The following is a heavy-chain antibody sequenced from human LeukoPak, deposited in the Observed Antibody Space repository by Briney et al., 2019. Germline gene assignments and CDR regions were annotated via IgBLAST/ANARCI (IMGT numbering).Heavy chain of an antibody. CDR3: ASFEYSSSSI. V-gene: IGHV4-34*01. CDR1: GGSFSGYY. J-gene: IGHJ4*02. Sequence: PSETLSLTCAVYGGSFSGYYWSWIRQPPGKGLEWIGEINHSGSTNYNPSLKSRVTISIDTSKNQFSLKLSSVTAADTAVYYCASFEYSSSSIWGQGTLVTVSS. D-gene: IGHD6-6*01. CDR2: INHSGST.